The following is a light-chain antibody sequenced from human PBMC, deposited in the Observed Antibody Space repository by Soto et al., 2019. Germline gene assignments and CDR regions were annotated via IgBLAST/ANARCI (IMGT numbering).Light chain of an antibody. J-gene: IGKJ1*01. Sequence: DIVLTQSPGTLSLSPGERATLSCRASQSVSNSYLAWYQQQPGQAPRLLIYGASSRATGIPYRFSGDGSGTDFTLTISRLEPEHFVVYYCQHYGTCPTRTFGQGTKVEVK. CDR2: GAS. CDR3: QHYGTCPTRT. V-gene: IGKV3-20*01. CDR1: QSVSNSY.